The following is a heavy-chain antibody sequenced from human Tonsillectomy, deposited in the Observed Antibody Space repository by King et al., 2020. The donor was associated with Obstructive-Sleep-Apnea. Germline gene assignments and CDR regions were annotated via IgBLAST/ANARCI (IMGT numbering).Heavy chain of an antibody. J-gene: IGHJ5*02. D-gene: IGHD3-22*01. CDR2: IIPILGIA. V-gene: IGHV1-69*09. Sequence: QLVQSGAEVKKPGSSVKVSCKASGGTFSSYAISWVRQAPGQGPEWMGGIIPILGIANYAQKFQGRVTITADKSTSTAYMELSSLRSEDTAVYYCARKYYYDSSGYYYNWFDPWGQGTLVTVSS. CDR1: GGTFSSYA. CDR3: ARKYYYDSSGYYYNWFDP.